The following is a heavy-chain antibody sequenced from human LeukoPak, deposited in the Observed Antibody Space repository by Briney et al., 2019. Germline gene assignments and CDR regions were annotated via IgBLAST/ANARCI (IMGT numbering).Heavy chain of an antibody. CDR2: IKQDGSEK. CDR3: ARVRGPAIYCSGGSCYHGMDV. J-gene: IGHJ6*02. D-gene: IGHD2-15*01. Sequence: GGSLRLSCAASGFTFSSYWMSWVRQAPGKGLEWVANIKQDGSEKYYVDSVKGRFTISRDNAKNSLYLQMNSLRAEDTAVYYCARVRGPAIYCSGGSCYHGMDVWGQGTTVTVS. V-gene: IGHV3-7*01. CDR1: GFTFSSYW.